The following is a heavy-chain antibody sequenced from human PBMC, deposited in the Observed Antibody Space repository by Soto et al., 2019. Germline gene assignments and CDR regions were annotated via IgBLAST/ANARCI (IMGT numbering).Heavy chain of an antibody. J-gene: IGHJ6*02. Sequence: GGSLRLSCAASGFTFSSYWMSCVRQAPGKGLEWVANIKQDGSEKYYVDSVKGRFTISRDNAKNSLYLQMNSLRAEDTAVYYCARFYYDSSGYLPSPYYYSHGMDVWGQGTTVTVSS. CDR3: ARFYYDSSGYLPSPYYYSHGMDV. V-gene: IGHV3-7*04. D-gene: IGHD3-22*01. CDR2: IKQDGSEK. CDR1: GFTFSSYW.